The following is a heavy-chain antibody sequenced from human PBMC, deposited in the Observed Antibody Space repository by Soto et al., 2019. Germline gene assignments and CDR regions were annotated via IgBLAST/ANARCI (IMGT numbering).Heavy chain of an antibody. CDR1: GYSFTNYW. CDR2: IYPGDSDT. D-gene: IGHD2-21*02. CDR3: AREGTPYCGGDCYSLYGMDV. V-gene: IGHV5-51*01. Sequence: PGESLKISCKGSGYSFTNYWIGWVRQMPGKGLEWMGIIYPGDSDTRCSPSFQGQVTISADKSISTAYLQWSSLKASDTAMYYCAREGTPYCGGDCYSLYGMDVWGQGTTVTVSS. J-gene: IGHJ6*02.